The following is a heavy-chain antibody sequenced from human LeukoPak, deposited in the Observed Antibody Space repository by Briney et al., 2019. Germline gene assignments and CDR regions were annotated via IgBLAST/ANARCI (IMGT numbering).Heavy chain of an antibody. CDR1: GFTFNDYA. Sequence: GGSLRLXCAASGFTFNDYAMHWVRQAPGKGLEWVAFIRFDGSAKYYAGSVKGRFTISRDDSRNTLYPQINSLRVEDTAVYYCEKDYPEFDYWGQGTLVTVSS. CDR2: IRFDGSAK. J-gene: IGHJ4*02. V-gene: IGHV3-30*02. CDR3: EKDYPEFDY. D-gene: IGHD1-14*01.